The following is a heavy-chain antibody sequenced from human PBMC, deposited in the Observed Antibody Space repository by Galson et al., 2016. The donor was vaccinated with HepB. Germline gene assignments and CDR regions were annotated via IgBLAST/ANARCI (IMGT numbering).Heavy chain of an antibody. CDR3: AKNSGDYVGDTFDM. V-gene: IGHV3-7*01. D-gene: IGHD4-17*01. Sequence: SLRLSCAASGFTFNFYLMSWVRQAPGKGLEWVANINQDGSEKSYMDSVKGRFTISRDNAKDSLYRQMNSLRAEDTAVYYFAKNSGDYVGDTFDMWGQGTMVTVSS. CDR1: GFTFNFYL. CDR2: INQDGSEK. J-gene: IGHJ3*02.